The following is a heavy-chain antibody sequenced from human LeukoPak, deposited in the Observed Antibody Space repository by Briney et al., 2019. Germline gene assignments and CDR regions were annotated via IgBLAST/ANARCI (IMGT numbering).Heavy chain of an antibody. CDR3: ARDLAGNTVYYYYYGMDV. CDR1: GFTFSSYW. J-gene: IGHJ6*02. CDR2: IKQDGSEK. V-gene: IGHV3-7*01. D-gene: IGHD1/OR15-1a*01. Sequence: GGSLRLSCAASGFTFSSYWMSWVRQAPGKGLEWVANIKQDGSEKYYVDSVKGRFTISRDNAKNSLYLQMNSLRAEDTAVYYCARDLAGNTVYYYYYGMDVWGQGTTVTVSS.